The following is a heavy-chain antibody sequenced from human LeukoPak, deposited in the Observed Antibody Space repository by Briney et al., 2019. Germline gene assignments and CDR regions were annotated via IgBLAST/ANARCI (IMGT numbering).Heavy chain of an antibody. D-gene: IGHD3-10*01. Sequence: GGSLRLSCAASGFTFKNYAMTWVRQAPGKGVEWVSTISGSGDTTYYADSVKGRFSISRDNSKNTLYLQMHSLRAEDTAVYYCGKRELWHGSGEDAWGQGTTVTVSS. CDR2: ISGSGDTT. J-gene: IGHJ6*02. CDR3: GKRELWHGSGEDA. CDR1: GFTFKNYA. V-gene: IGHV3-23*01.